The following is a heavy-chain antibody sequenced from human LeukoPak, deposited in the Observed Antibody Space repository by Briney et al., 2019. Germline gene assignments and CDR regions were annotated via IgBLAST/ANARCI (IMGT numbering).Heavy chain of an antibody. D-gene: IGHD3-16*01. CDR2: IYYGGTT. CDR1: GGSITTTTSY. V-gene: IGHV4-39*01. CDR3: ASGVYYFDY. Sequence: SETLSLTCTVSGGSITTTTSYWGWIRQPPGKGLEWIGSIYYGGTTFYNPSLKSRVTISVDTSKNQFSLNLSSVTATDTAVYYCASGVYYFDYWGQGTLVTVSS. J-gene: IGHJ4*02.